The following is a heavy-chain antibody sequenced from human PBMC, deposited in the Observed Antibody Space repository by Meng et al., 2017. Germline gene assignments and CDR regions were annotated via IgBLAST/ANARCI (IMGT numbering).Heavy chain of an antibody. J-gene: IGHJ4*02. CDR1: GGSISSYY. D-gene: IGHD2-15*01. CDR3: AREGYCRLGTCYRGEIDY. Sequence: GSLRLSCTVSGGSISSYYWSWIRQAPGKGLEWIGYIYNSGSTNYNPSLKSRVTISVDTSKNQVSLKLSSVTAADTAVYYCAREGYCRLGTCYRGEIDYWGQGTLVTVSS. CDR2: IYNSGST. V-gene: IGHV4-59*01.